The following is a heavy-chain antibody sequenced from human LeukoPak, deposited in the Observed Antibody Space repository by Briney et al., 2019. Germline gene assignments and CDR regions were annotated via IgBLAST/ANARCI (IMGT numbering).Heavy chain of an antibody. CDR1: GFTFRNYA. J-gene: IGHJ4*02. D-gene: IGHD5-18*01. V-gene: IGHV3-23*01. Sequence: PGGSLRLSCEASGFTFRNYALSWVRQAPGKGLEWVSGISGSGDSTYYADSVKGRFTISRDNSKNTLYLQMNSLRAEDTAVYYCAKGAWIELWLTDYWGQGTLVTVSS. CDR3: AKGAWIELWLTDY. CDR2: ISGSGDST.